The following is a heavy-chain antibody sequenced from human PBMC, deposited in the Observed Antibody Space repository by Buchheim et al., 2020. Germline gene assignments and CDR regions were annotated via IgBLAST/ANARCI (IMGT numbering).Heavy chain of an antibody. CDR3: ARYGDSGWYPTLDY. CDR1: GFTFSSYW. J-gene: IGHJ4*02. CDR2: IKQNGSEK. V-gene: IGHV3-7*03. D-gene: IGHD6-19*01. Sequence: EVQLVESGGGLVQPGGSLRLSCAASGFTFSSYWMSWVRQAPGKGLEWVANIKQNGSEKYYVDSVKGRFTISRDNAKNSLYLQMNSLRAGDTAVYYCARYGDSGWYPTLDYWGQGTL.